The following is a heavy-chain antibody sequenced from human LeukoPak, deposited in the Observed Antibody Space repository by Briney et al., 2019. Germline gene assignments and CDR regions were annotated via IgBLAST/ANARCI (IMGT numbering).Heavy chain of an antibody. Sequence: SETLSLTCTVSGGSISSGSYYWSWIRQPAGKGLEWIGRIYTSGNTDYNPSLKSRVTISVDTSKNQFSLRLSSVTAADTAVYYCARGGVVLMYDYWGQGTLATVSS. D-gene: IGHD2-2*01. J-gene: IGHJ4*02. V-gene: IGHV4-61*02. CDR3: ARGGVVLMYDY. CDR2: IYTSGNT. CDR1: GGSISSGSYY.